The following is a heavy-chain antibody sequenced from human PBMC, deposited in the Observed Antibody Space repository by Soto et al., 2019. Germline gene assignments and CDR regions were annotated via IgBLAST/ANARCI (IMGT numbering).Heavy chain of an antibody. J-gene: IGHJ6*02. CDR2: IWYDGSNK. CDR1: GFTFSSYG. V-gene: IGHV3-33*01. D-gene: IGHD1-26*01. Sequence: QVQLVESGGGVVQPGRSLRLSCAASGFTFSSYGMHWVRQAPGKGLEWVAVIWYDGSNKYYADSVKGRFTISRDNSKNTLYLQMNSLRAEDTAVYYCAGSVGATIPQGYYYGMDVWGQGTTVTVSS. CDR3: AGSVGATIPQGYYYGMDV.